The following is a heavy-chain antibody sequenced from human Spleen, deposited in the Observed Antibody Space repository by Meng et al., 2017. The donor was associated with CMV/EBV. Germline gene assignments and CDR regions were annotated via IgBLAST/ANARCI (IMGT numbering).Heavy chain of an antibody. V-gene: IGHV1-69*05. CDR2: IIPNLATT. J-gene: IGHJ6*02. CDR1: GGTFSYYC. CDR3: ASYCSDGICHSGYGMDV. D-gene: IGHD2-15*01. Sequence: SVKVSCKAGGGTFSYYCFTWVRQAPGQGLEWMGEIIPNLATTKYAQKFQGRVTITTDTFTNTVYMEVSGLTSEDTAVYYCASYCSDGICHSGYGMDVWGQGTTVTVSS.